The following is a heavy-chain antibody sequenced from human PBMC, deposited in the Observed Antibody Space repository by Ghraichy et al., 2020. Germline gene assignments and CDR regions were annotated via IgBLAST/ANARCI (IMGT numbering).Heavy chain of an antibody. CDR2: IKQDGSET. J-gene: IGHJ4*02. CDR3: VAGRGWLFDF. CDR1: GLTFRNYW. D-gene: IGHD6-19*01. Sequence: GGSLRLSCASSGLTFRNYWMNWVRQAPGKGPEWVAIIKQDGSETYYVDSVKGRFTISRDNAKESVYLQMSNLRVEDTAIYYCVAGRGWLFDFWGQGTLVTVSA. V-gene: IGHV3-7*03.